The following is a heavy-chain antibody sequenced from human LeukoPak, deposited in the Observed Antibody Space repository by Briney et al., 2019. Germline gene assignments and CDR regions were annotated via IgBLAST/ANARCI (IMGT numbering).Heavy chain of an antibody. J-gene: IGHJ4*02. D-gene: IGHD5-18*01. CDR1: GFTFSSYY. CDR3: AKAGASHTAMDFLFDY. V-gene: IGHV3-30*18. Sequence: GGSLRLSCAASGFTFSSYYMHWVRQAPGKGLEWVAVISFDGSRKYYADSVKGRFTISGDNSMNTLYLQMSSLRVEDTAIYYCAKAGASHTAMDFLFDYWGQGTLVTVSS. CDR2: ISFDGSRK.